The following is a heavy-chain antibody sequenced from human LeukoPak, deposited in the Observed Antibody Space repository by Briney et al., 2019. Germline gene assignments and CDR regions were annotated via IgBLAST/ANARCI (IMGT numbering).Heavy chain of an antibody. D-gene: IGHD3-22*01. Sequence: ASVKVSCKASGYTFTSYYLHWVRQAPGQGLEWMGIINPSGGSTNYAQKFQGRVTMTRDTSTSTVYMELSSLRSEDTAVYYCARYPYDSSGYYLLDYWGQGTLVTVSS. CDR3: ARYPYDSSGYYLLDY. V-gene: IGHV1-46*01. J-gene: IGHJ4*02. CDR2: INPSGGST. CDR1: GYTFTSYY.